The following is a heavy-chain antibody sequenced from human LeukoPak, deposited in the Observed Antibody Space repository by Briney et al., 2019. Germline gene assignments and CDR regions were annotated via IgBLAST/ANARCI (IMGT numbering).Heavy chain of an antibody. V-gene: IGHV3-66*01. D-gene: IGHD3-16*01. J-gene: IGHJ5*02. Sequence: PGGSLRLSCAASAFTVSSNYMSWVRQAPGKGLEWVSLIYSGGTTYYADSVKGRFTISRDNSKNTLYLQMNGLRAEDTAVYYCARRAGGLARNNWFDPWGQGTLVTVSS. CDR1: AFTVSSNY. CDR3: ARRAGGLARNNWFDP. CDR2: IYSGGTT.